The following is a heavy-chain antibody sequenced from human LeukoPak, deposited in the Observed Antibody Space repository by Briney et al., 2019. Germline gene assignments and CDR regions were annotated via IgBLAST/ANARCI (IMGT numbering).Heavy chain of an antibody. CDR2: INHSGST. J-gene: IGHJ4*02. Sequence: SETLSLTCAVYGGSFSGYYWSWIRQPPGKGLEWIGEINHSGSTNYNPSLKSQVTISVDTSKNQFSLKLSSVTAADTAVYYCAREVGFYYYGSGSSSASYFDYWGQGTLVTVSS. CDR1: GGSFSGYY. V-gene: IGHV4-34*01. CDR3: AREVGFYYYGSGSSSASYFDY. D-gene: IGHD3-10*01.